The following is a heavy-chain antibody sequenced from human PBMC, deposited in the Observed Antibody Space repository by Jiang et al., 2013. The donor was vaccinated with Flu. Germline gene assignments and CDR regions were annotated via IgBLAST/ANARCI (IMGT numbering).Heavy chain of an antibody. CDR1: GFTFSDYY. V-gene: IGHV3-11*06. D-gene: IGHD3-10*01. CDR2: ISSSSSYT. J-gene: IGHJ4*02. Sequence: PGGSLRLSCAASGFTFSDYYMSWIRQAPGKGLEWVSYISSSSSYTNYADSVKGRFTISRDNAKNSLYLQMNSLRAEDTAVYYCARVLMVRGVNTRSFDYWGQGTLVTVSS. CDR3: ARVLMVRGVNTRSFDY.